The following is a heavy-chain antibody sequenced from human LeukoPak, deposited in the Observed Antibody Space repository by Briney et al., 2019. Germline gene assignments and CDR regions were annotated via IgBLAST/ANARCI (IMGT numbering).Heavy chain of an antibody. CDR1: GGSISSGGYY. J-gene: IGHJ4*02. V-gene: IGHV4-30-2*01. Sequence: PSQTLSLTCTVSGGSISSGGYYWSRIRQPPGKGLERIGYIYHSGSTYYNPSLKSRVTISVDRSKNQFSLKLSSVTAADTAVYYCARDRRPRTLGYCSSTSCHHGAYFDYWGQGTLVTVSS. D-gene: IGHD2-2*01. CDR3: ARDRRPRTLGYCSSTSCHHGAYFDY. CDR2: IYHSGST.